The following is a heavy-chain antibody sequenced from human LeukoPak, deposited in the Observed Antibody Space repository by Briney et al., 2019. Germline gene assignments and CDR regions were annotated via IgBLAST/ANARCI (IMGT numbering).Heavy chain of an antibody. CDR1: GGSISIYY. J-gene: IGHJ4*02. V-gene: IGHV4-59*01. Sequence: SETLSLACTVSGGSISIYYWSWIRQPPGKGLEWLGYTYNSGSTLYNPSLKSRVTISVDTSRNEFSLRLTSVTAADAAVYYCVRDRELNYWGQGTLVTVSS. CDR2: TYNSGST. CDR3: VRDRELNY. D-gene: IGHD3-10*01.